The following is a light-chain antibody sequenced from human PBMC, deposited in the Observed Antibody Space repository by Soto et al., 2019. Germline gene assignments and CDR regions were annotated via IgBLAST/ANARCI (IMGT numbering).Light chain of an antibody. V-gene: IGKV3-20*01. CDR3: QQYGSSPGWT. CDR2: GAS. CDR1: QSVSSSY. Sequence: EIVLTQSPGTLSLSPGERATLSCRASQSVSSSYLAWYQQKPGQAPRLLIYGASSRATGIPDRFSGSGSGTDFTLNISRLEPEEFAVYYCQQYGSSPGWTFGQGTKVEIK. J-gene: IGKJ1*01.